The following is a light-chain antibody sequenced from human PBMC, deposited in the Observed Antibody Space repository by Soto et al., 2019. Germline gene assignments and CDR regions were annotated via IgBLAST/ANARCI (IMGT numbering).Light chain of an antibody. Sequence: HSVLTQPASVSGSPGQSITISCTGTSSDIGAYNYVSWYQQHPGKAPKLMIYDVNIRPSGVSNRFSGSKSGNTASLTISGLQAEDDADYYCTSWTTSTTMIFGTGTKVSVL. V-gene: IGLV2-14*03. CDR1: SSDIGAYNY. CDR2: DVN. J-gene: IGLJ1*01. CDR3: TSWTTSTTMI.